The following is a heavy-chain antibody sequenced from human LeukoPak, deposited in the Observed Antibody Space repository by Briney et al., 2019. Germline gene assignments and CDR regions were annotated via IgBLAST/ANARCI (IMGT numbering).Heavy chain of an antibody. V-gene: IGHV3-30*19. CDR2: ISYDGSNK. J-gene: IGHJ4*02. Sequence: GGSLRLFCAASGFTFSSYGMHWVRQAPGKGLEWVAVISYDGSNKYYADSVKGRFTISRDNSKNTLYLQMNSLRAEDTAVYYCARDEYSFFDYWGQGTLVIVSS. CDR1: GFTFSSYG. CDR3: ARDEYSFFDY. D-gene: IGHD4-11*01.